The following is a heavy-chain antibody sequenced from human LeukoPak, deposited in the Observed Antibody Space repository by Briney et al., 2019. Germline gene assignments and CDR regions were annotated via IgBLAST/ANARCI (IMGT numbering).Heavy chain of an antibody. CDR3: ARGRRDFGSSPKSGIHYYYYMDV. J-gene: IGHJ6*03. Sequence: PSETLSLTCTVSGGSISSGGYYWSWIRQHPGKGLEWIGYIYYSGSTYYNPSLKSRVTISVDTSKNQFSLKLSSVTAADTAVYYCARGRRDFGSSPKSGIHYYYYMDVWGKGTTVTVSS. CDR2: IYYSGST. CDR1: GGSISSGGYY. V-gene: IGHV4-31*03. D-gene: IGHD1-26*01.